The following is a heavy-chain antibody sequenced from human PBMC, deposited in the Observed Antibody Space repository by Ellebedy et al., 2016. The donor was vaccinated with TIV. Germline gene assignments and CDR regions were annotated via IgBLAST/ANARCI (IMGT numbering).Heavy chain of an antibody. CDR3: ARDRLNGMDV. CDR2: VYFTGRT. CDR1: GGSISSGEFY. J-gene: IGHJ6*02. V-gene: IGHV4-31*03. Sequence: SETLSLTXTVSGGSISSGEFYWTWIRHHPGKGLEWIGNVYFTGRTDYSPSLKSRLSISVDTSKNQISLQLSSVTAADTAVYYCARDRLNGMDVWGQGTTVTVSS.